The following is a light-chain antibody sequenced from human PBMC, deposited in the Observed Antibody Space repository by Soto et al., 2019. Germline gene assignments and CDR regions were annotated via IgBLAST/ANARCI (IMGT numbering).Light chain of an antibody. CDR1: SSDVGGYKY. J-gene: IGLJ1*01. CDR3: SSYSSSSTLV. V-gene: IGLV2-14*01. Sequence: QSVLTQAASVSGSPGQSITIFCTGTSSDVGGYKYVSWYQHHPGKAPKLMIYEVTNRPSGVSNRFSGSKSGDTASLTISGLQAEDEADYYCSSYSSSSTLVFGTGTKLTVL. CDR2: EVT.